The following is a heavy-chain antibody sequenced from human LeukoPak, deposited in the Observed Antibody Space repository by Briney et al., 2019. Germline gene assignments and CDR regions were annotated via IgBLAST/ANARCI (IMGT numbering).Heavy chain of an antibody. D-gene: IGHD3-10*01. J-gene: IGHJ4*02. CDR2: ISSSGSTI. V-gene: IGHV3-48*03. Sequence: GGSLLLSCAASGFTFSSYEMNWVRQAPGKGLEWVSYISSSGSTIYYADSVKGRFTISRDNAKNSLYLQMNSLRAEDTAVYYCARDQYYGSGTYYNSSKGYFDYWGQGTLVTVSS. CDR1: GFTFSSYE. CDR3: ARDQYYGSGTYYNSSKGYFDY.